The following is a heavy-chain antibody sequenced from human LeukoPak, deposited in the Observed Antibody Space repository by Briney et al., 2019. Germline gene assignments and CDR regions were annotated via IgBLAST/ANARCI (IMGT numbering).Heavy chain of an antibody. D-gene: IGHD6-13*01. V-gene: IGHV3-7*01. CDR2: IKQDGSEK. CDR3: ARYSSSWSPNYYYGMDV. CDR1: GFTSSSYW. Sequence: PGGSLRLSCAASGFTSSSYWMSWVRQAPGKGLEWVANIKQDGSEKYYVDSVKGRFTISRDNAKNSLYLQMNSLRAEDTAVYYCARYSSSWSPNYYYGMDVWGQGTTVTVSS. J-gene: IGHJ6*02.